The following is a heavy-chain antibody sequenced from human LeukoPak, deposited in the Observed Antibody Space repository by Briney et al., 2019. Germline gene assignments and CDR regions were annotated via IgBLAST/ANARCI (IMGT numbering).Heavy chain of an antibody. J-gene: IGHJ4*02. CDR1: GFTSSDYW. Sequence: GRSLRLSCAASGFTSSDYWMHWVRQAPGKGLEWVANIKQDGSEKNYVASVKGRFTISRDNAKNSLYLQMNSLRAEDTALYYCARGRWAPFDCWGQGTLVTVSS. CDR3: ARGRWAPFDC. V-gene: IGHV3-7*01. D-gene: IGHD6-13*01. CDR2: IKQDGSEK.